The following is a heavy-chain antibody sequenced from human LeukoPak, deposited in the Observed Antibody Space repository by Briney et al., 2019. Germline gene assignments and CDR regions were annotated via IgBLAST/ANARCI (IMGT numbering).Heavy chain of an antibody. D-gene: IGHD3-10*01. CDR2: IFHSGST. V-gene: IGHV4-4*02. J-gene: IGHJ3*02. Sequence: SSETLSLTCAVSGGSIRNGNWWSWVRQPPGKGLQWIGEIFHSGSTNYNPSLKSRVTISVDTSKNQFSLKLTSVTAADTAVYYCARDIVRGEDAFDIWGQGTMVTVSS. CDR3: ARDIVRGEDAFDI. CDR1: GGSIRNGNW.